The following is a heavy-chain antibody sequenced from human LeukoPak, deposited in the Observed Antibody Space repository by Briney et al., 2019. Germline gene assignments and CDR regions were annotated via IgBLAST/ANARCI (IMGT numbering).Heavy chain of an antibody. CDR3: ARDLGATDNWFDP. CDR2: ISSSGSTI. V-gene: IGHV3-11*01. CDR1: GFTFSDYY. D-gene: IGHD1-26*01. Sequence: GGSLRLSCAASGFTFSDYYMSWIRQAPGKGLEGFSYISSSGSTIYYADSVRGRFTISRDNAKNSLYLQMNSLRAEDTAVYYCARDLGATDNWFDPWGQGTLVTVSS. J-gene: IGHJ5*02.